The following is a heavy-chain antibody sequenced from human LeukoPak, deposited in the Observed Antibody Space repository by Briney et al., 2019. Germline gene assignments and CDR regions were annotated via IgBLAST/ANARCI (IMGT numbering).Heavy chain of an antibody. CDR2: ISGSSSYI. CDR1: GFTFSSYS. J-gene: IGHJ4*02. Sequence: PGGSLRLSCAASGFTFSSYSMKWVRQAPGKGLEWVSSISGSSSYIYYADSVQGRFTVSRDNAKNTLYLQMNRLRPEDTAFYYCARDDYNTLGYNFHYWGQGTLVTVSS. CDR3: ARDDYNTLGYNFHY. V-gene: IGHV3-21*04. D-gene: IGHD1-1*01.